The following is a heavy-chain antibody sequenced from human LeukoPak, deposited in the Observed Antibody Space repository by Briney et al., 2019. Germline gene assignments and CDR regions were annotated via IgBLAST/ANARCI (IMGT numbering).Heavy chain of an antibody. CDR1: GFTFDDYG. CDR2: INWNGGST. J-gene: IGHJ6*03. D-gene: IGHD2-15*01. V-gene: IGHV3-20*04. Sequence: PGGSLRLSCAASGFTFDDYGLSWVRQAPGKGLEWVSTINWNGGSTGYADSVKGRFTISRDNAKNSLYLQMNSLRAEDTAVYYCARVLRYCSGGNCYSGGLGYMDVWGKGTTVTISS. CDR3: ARVLRYCSGGNCYSGGLGYMDV.